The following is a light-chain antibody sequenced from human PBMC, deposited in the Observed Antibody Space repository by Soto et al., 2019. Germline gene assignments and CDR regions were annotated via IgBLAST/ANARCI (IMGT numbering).Light chain of an antibody. V-gene: IGKV1-13*02. CDR3: QQYISYPLT. Sequence: AIQLTQSPSSLSASVGDRVTITCRASQGISSTLAWYQQRPGKTPRLLIYGASSLQSGVPSRFSGSGSGTDFILTISSLQPEDFATYYCQQYISYPLTFGQGTRLEIK. J-gene: IGKJ5*01. CDR1: QGISST. CDR2: GAS.